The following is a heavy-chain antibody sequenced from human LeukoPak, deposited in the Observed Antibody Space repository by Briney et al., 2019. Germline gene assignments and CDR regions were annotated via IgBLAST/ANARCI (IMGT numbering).Heavy chain of an antibody. CDR3: TTVEYYYDSSGYYPPDY. Sequence: GGSLRLSCAASGFTFSSYRMNWVRQAPGKGLEWVSSISSSSSYIYYADSVKGRFTISRDNAKNSLYLQMNSLKTEDTAVYYCTTVEYYYDSSGYYPPDYWGQGTLVTVSS. CDR2: ISSSSSYI. V-gene: IGHV3-21*03. J-gene: IGHJ4*02. CDR1: GFTFSSYR. D-gene: IGHD3-22*01.